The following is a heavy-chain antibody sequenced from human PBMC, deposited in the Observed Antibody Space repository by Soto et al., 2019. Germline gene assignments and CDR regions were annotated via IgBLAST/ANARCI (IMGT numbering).Heavy chain of an antibody. J-gene: IGHJ5*02. CDR2: ISGSGGST. D-gene: IGHD3-3*01. CDR3: AKNPERFLEWLSPTLS. V-gene: IGHV3-23*01. CDR1: GFTFSSYA. Sequence: GGSLRLSCAASGFTFSSYAMSWVRQAPGKGLEWVSAISGSGGSTYYADSVKGRVTISRDNSKNTLYLQMNSLRAEDTAVYYCAKNPERFLEWLSPTLSWGQGTLVTVSS.